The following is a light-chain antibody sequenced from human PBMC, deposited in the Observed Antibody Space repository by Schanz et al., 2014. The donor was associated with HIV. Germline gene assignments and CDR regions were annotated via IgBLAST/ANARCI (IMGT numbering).Light chain of an antibody. Sequence: QSVLTQPASVSGSPGQSINISCTGTSSDVGAYKSVSWYQQHPGKAPKLMIYDVTNRPSGVSDRFSGSMSGNTASLTISGLQAEDEADYYCSSYISGNTWVFGGGTKLTVL. V-gene: IGLV2-14*03. J-gene: IGLJ3*02. CDR1: SSDVGAYKS. CDR2: DVT. CDR3: SSYISGNTWV.